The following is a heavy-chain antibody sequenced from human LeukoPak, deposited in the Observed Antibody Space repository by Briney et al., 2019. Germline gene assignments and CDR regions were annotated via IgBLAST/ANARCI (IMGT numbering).Heavy chain of an antibody. Sequence: GGSLRLSCAASEFTFSSYAMHWVRQAPGKGLEYVSATSTNGGNTYYANSVKGRFTISRDNSKNTVYLQMGSLRPEDMAVYYCAGGLATRAGGSDYWGQGTLVTVSS. D-gene: IGHD3-10*01. V-gene: IGHV3-64*01. CDR2: TSTNGGNT. CDR1: EFTFSSYA. J-gene: IGHJ4*02. CDR3: AGGLATRAGGSDY.